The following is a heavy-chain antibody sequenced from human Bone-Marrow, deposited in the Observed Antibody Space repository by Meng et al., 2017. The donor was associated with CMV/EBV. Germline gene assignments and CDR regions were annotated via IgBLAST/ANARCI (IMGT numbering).Heavy chain of an antibody. V-gene: IGHV4-59*01. D-gene: IGHD3-10*01. CDR1: GGSISGYF. CDR2: IHYSGST. Sequence: SETLSLTCTVSGGSISGYFWSWIRQPPGKGLEWIGYIHYSGSTNYSPSLKSRVTVSVDTSKNQFSLKLTSVTAADTAVYYCARAGGFGSYSGMDVWGQGTTVPSP. CDR3: ARAGGFGSYSGMDV. J-gene: IGHJ6*02.